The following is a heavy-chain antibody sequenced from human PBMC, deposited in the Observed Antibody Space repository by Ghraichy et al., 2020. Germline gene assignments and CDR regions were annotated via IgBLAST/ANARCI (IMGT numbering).Heavy chain of an antibody. CDR1: GFTFSDFI. Sequence: GGSLRLSCAASGFTFSDFIIHWVRQAPGKGLEWVAVISYDGNNKYYADSVKGRFTISRDNSRNTVYVQMNSLRVEDTAVYYCAREGAAYCSSTSCYDNSFDIWGQGTMVTVSS. CDR2: ISYDGNNK. V-gene: IGHV3-30-3*01. D-gene: IGHD2-2*01. J-gene: IGHJ3*02. CDR3: AREGAAYCSSTSCYDNSFDI.